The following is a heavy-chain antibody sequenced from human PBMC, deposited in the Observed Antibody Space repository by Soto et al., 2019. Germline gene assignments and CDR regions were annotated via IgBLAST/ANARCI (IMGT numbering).Heavy chain of an antibody. V-gene: IGHV3-48*03. CDR3: ARVTGLPLLPSTNWAY. Sequence: EVQLLESGGGLVQPGGSLRLSCAASGFTFSSDAMSWVRQAPGKGLEWVSYISSSGSTIYYADSVKGRFTISRDNAKNSLYLQMNSLRAEDTAVYYCARVTGLPLLPSTNWAYWGQGTLVTVSS. D-gene: IGHD3-9*01. J-gene: IGHJ4*02. CDR2: ISSSGSTI. CDR1: GFTFSSDA.